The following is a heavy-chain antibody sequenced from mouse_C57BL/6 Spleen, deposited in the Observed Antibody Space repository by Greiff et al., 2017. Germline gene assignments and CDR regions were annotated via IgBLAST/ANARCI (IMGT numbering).Heavy chain of an antibody. CDR3: ARNWDDFDY. D-gene: IGHD4-1*01. CDR1: GYSITSGYY. Sequence: EVKLEESGPGLVKPSHSLSLTCSVTGYSITSGYYWNWIRQFPGTKLEWMGYISSDVTNNSNPSLKNRTSVTRDASKNPCFLKLKYVTTEYTATYYYARNWDDFDYWGQGTTLTVSS. CDR2: ISSDVTN. J-gene: IGHJ2*01. V-gene: IGHV3-6*01.